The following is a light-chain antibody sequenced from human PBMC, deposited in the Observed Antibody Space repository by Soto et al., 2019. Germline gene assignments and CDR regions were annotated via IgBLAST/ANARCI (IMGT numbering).Light chain of an antibody. CDR1: SSDVGGYNY. J-gene: IGLJ1*01. V-gene: IGLV2-14*01. CDR3: RSYTSSSTLDV. CDR2: EVS. Sequence: QAVLTQPASVSASPGQSITISCTGTSSDVGGYNYVSWYQQHPSTAPNLMIYEVSNRPSGVSNRFSGSKSGNTASLTISGLQAEDEADYYCRSYTSSSTLDVFGTGTKLTVL.